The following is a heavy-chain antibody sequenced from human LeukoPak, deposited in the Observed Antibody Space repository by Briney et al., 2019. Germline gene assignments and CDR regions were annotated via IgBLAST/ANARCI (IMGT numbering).Heavy chain of an antibody. CDR3: AKGFLAKDY. J-gene: IGHJ4*02. Sequence: GGSLRLSCAASGFTVSSNYMSWVRQAPGKGLEWVAFIRYDGSNKYYADSVKGRFTISRDNSKNTLYLQMNSLRAEDTAVYYCAKGFLAKDYWGQGTLVTVSS. V-gene: IGHV3-30*02. CDR1: GFTVSSNY. CDR2: IRYDGSNK.